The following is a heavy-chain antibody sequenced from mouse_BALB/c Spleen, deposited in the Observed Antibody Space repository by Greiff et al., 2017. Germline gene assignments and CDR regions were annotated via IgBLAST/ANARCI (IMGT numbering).Heavy chain of an antibody. V-gene: IGHV5-12-1*01. CDR1: GFAFSSYD. CDR3: ARQGAY. Sequence: EVQLVESGGGLVKPGGSLKLSCAASGFAFSSYDMSWVRQTPEKRLEWVAYISSGGSYTYYPDSVKGRFTISRDNAKNTLYLQMSSLKSEDTAMYYCARQGAYWGQGTLVTVSA. CDR2: ISSGGSYT. J-gene: IGHJ3*01.